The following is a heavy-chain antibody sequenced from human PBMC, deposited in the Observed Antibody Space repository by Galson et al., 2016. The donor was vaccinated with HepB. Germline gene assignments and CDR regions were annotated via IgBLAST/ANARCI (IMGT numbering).Heavy chain of an antibody. CDR2: IYYGGTP. V-gene: IGHV4-31*03. CDR1: GGSITSAGYY. CDR3: ASSAQTYYFYGLAV. D-gene: IGHD2-21*01. Sequence: TLSLTCTVSGGSITSAGYYWNWIRQHPGKGLEWIGYIYYGGTPQFNPSLRSRLSISVDASKNQLSLRLSSVTAADTAVYYCASSAQTYYFYGLAVWGPGTTVTVSS. J-gene: IGHJ6*02.